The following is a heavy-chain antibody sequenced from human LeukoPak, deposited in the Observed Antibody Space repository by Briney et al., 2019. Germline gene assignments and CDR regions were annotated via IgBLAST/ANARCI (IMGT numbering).Heavy chain of an antibody. D-gene: IGHD3-10*01. CDR2: ISGSGGST. J-gene: IGHJ6*02. CDR1: GFTFSSYA. Sequence: PGGSLRLSCAASGFTFSSYAMSWVRQAPGKGLEWVSAISGSGGSTYYADSVKGRFTISRDNAKNSLYLQMNSLRAEDTAVYYCARDSGSPQYYYYGMDVWGQGTTVTVSS. V-gene: IGHV3-23*01. CDR3: ARDSGSPQYYYYGMDV.